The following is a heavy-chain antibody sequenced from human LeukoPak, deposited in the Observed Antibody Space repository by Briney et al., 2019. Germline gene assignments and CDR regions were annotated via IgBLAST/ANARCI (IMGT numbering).Heavy chain of an antibody. CDR3: ARCGYSYGENWFDS. CDR2: IYAGDSDT. CDR1: GYRLTNNW. V-gene: IGHV5-51*01. J-gene: IGHJ5*01. D-gene: IGHD5-18*01. Sequence: GESLKISCKISGYRLTNNWIGWVRQVPGKGLEWMGIIYAGDSDTRYSPSFQGQVTISADKSISTAYLQWSRLKASDTAMYFCARCGYSYGENWFDSWGQGTLVTVSS.